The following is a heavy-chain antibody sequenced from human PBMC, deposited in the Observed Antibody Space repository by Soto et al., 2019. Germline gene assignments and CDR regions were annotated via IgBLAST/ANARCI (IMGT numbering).Heavy chain of an antibody. CDR1: GGSFSGYY. CDR2: INHSGST. D-gene: IGHD6-6*01. Sequence: QVQLQQWGAGLLKPSETLSLTCAVYGGSFSGYYWSWIRQPPGKGLEWIGEINHSGSTNYNPSLKSRVTLSVDTSKNQFALKLSSVTAADTAVYYGANGAEYSSSFGYWGQGTLVTVSS. V-gene: IGHV4-34*01. CDR3: ANGAEYSSSFGY. J-gene: IGHJ4*02.